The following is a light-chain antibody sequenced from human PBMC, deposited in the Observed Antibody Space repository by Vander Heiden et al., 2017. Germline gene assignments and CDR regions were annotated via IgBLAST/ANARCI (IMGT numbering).Light chain of an antibody. Sequence: DIQMTQSPSSLSASVGDRVTITCRASQSISSYLNWYQQKPGKAPKLLIDAASSLQSGVPSRCSGSGSGTDFTLTISSLQPEDFATYYCQQSDSTPITFGQGTRLXIK. CDR2: AAS. V-gene: IGKV1-39*01. J-gene: IGKJ5*01. CDR3: QQSDSTPIT. CDR1: QSISSY.